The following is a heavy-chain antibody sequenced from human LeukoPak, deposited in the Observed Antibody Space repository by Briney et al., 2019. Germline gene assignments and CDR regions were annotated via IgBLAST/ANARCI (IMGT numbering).Heavy chain of an antibody. CDR3: ARDLTMDSGSYYNVPENDY. CDR2: IYYSGST. D-gene: IGHD3-10*01. Sequence: SETLSLTCTVSGGSISSYYWSWIRQPPGKGMEWIGYIYYSGSTNYNPSLKSRVTISVDTSKNQFSLKLSSVTAADTAVYYCARDLTMDSGSYYNVPENDYWGQGTLVTVSS. J-gene: IGHJ4*02. CDR1: GGSISSYY. V-gene: IGHV4-59*12.